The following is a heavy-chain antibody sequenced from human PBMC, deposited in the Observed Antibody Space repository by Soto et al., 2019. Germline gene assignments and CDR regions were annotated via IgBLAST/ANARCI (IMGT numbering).Heavy chain of an antibody. CDR3: AKLHYDILTGPTWY. V-gene: IGHV3-23*01. CDR2: ISGSGGST. J-gene: IGHJ4*02. D-gene: IGHD3-9*01. Sequence: PGGSLRLSCAASGFTFSSYAMSWVRQAPGKGLEWVSAISGSGGSTYYADSVKGRFTISRDNSKNTLYLQMNSLRAEDTAVYYCAKLHYDILTGPTWYWGQGTLVTVSS. CDR1: GFTFSSYA.